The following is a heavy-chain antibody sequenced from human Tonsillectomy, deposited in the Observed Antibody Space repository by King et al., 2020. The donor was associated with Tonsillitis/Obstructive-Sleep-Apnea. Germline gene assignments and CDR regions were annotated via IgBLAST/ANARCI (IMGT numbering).Heavy chain of an antibody. D-gene: IGHD2-8*01. CDR3: ARDLRGYCTNGVCQKVPNNYYYMDV. V-gene: IGHV3-7*04. CDR2: IKEEGSEK. CDR1: GFTFSSYR. J-gene: IGHJ6*03. Sequence: VQLVESGGGWVQPGGSLRLSCAVSGFTFSSYRMSWVRQAPGKGLEWVANIKEEGSEKYYVDSVKGRFTISRDNAKSSLYMQMNSLRVEDTAVYYCARDLRGYCTNGVCQKVPNNYYYMDVWGKGTTVTVSS.